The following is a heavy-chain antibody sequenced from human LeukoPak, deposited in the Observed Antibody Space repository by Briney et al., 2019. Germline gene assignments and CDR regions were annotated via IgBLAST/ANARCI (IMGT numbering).Heavy chain of an antibody. CDR1: GYTSTNYD. D-gene: IGHD3-3*01. CDR3: ARGISSRQIGYYFMDV. J-gene: IGHJ6*03. Sequence: ASVKVSCKASGYTSTNYDVNWVRQATGQGLEWMGWMNPINGNTAYGQKFQGRVTLTRDTSRDTAYMDLSSLGPDDTAVYFCARGISSRQIGYYFMDVWGKGTTVTVSS. V-gene: IGHV1-8*01. CDR2: MNPINGNT.